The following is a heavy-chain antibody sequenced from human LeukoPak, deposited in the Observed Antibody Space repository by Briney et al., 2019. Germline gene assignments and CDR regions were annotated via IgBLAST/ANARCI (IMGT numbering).Heavy chain of an antibody. CDR1: GGSFSGYY. Sequence: SETLSLTCAVYGGSFSGYYWSWIRQPPGKGLEWIGEINHSGSTNYNPSLKSRVTISVDTSKNQFSLKLSSVTAADTAVYYCAREPIIAGAGTLCYGMDVWGQGTTVPVSS. CDR3: AREPIIAGAGTLCYGMDV. V-gene: IGHV4-34*01. J-gene: IGHJ6*02. D-gene: IGHD6-19*01. CDR2: INHSGST.